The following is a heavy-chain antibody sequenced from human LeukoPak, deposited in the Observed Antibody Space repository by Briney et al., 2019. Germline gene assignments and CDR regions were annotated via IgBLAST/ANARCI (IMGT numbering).Heavy chain of an antibody. D-gene: IGHD1-1*01. Sequence: PGGSLRLSCAASGFTVSSNYMSWVRQAPGKGLEWVSIIYSGGSTYYAAYVKGRFTISRDNSNNMLYLQMNSLRAEDTAVYYCARAGAGGVFDIWGQGTMVTVSS. CDR1: GFTVSSNY. CDR3: ARAGAGGVFDI. V-gene: IGHV3-66*01. J-gene: IGHJ3*02. CDR2: IYSGGST.